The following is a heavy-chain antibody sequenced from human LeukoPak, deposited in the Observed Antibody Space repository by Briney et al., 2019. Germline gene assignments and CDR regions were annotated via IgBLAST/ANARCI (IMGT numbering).Heavy chain of an antibody. J-gene: IGHJ5*02. D-gene: IGHD3-10*01. CDR3: AKDRSRITMVRGVIGTGDWFDP. CDR2: ISGSGGST. CDR1: GSTFSSYA. Sequence: GGSLRLSCAASGSTFSSYAMSWVRQAPGKGLEWVSAISGSGGSTYYADSVKGRFTISRDNSKNTLYLQMNSLRAEDTAVYYCAKDRSRITMVRGVIGTGDWFDPWGQGTLVTVSS. V-gene: IGHV3-23*01.